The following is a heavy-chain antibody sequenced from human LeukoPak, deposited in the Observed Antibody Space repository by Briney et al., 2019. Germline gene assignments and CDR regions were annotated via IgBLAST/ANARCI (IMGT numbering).Heavy chain of an antibody. D-gene: IGHD5-24*01. CDR1: GGSISSSSYY. CDR2: IYYSGST. Sequence: SETLSLTCTVSGGSISSSSYYWGWIRQPPGKGLEWIGSIYYSGSTYYNPSLKSRVTISVDTSKNQFSLKLSSVTAADTAVYYCASLRRDGYNYYYYYYMDVWGKGTTVTVSS. V-gene: IGHV4-39*07. J-gene: IGHJ6*03. CDR3: ASLRRDGYNYYYYYYMDV.